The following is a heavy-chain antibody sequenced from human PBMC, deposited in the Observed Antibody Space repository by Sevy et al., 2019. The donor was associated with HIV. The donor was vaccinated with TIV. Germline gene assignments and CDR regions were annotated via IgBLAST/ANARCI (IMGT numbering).Heavy chain of an antibody. CDR2: FDPEDGKT. V-gene: IGHV1-24*01. CDR1: GHTLSEFG. Sequence: ASVKVSCKVSGHTLSEFGMHWVRLAPGQGLEWMGAFDPEDGKTLHAQKFHGRVTMTEDTSTDTAYMEVNNLRSEDTAVYYCATTKDCYDSSGYPFDYWGQGTLVTVSS. CDR3: ATTKDCYDSSGYPFDY. J-gene: IGHJ4*02. D-gene: IGHD3-22*01.